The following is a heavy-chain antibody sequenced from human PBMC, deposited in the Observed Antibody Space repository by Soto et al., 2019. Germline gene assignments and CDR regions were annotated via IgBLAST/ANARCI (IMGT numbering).Heavy chain of an antibody. CDR2: IYYSGST. Sequence: PSETLSLTCTVSGGSISSGDYYWSWIRQPPGKGLEWIGYIYYSGSTYYNPSLKSRVTISVDTSKNQFSLKLSSVTAADTAVYYCARGRYCSGGSCYSYWNYFDYWGQGTLVTVSS. CDR3: ARGRYCSGGSCYSYWNYFDY. J-gene: IGHJ4*02. CDR1: GGSISSGDYY. D-gene: IGHD2-15*01. V-gene: IGHV4-30-4*02.